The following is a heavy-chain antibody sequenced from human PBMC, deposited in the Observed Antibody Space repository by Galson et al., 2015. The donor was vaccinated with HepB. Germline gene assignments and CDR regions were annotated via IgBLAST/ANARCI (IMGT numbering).Heavy chain of an antibody. V-gene: IGHV3-23*01. CDR2: ISGSGGST. Sequence: SLRLSCAASGFTFRSYAMSWVRQAPGKGLEWVSAISGSGGSTYYADSVKGRFTISRDNSKKTLYPQMNSLRAEDTAVYYCAKESGAGYYDSSGYYYYPINDAFDIWGQGTMVTVSS. D-gene: IGHD3-22*01. CDR3: AKESGAGYYDSSGYYYYPINDAFDI. CDR1: GFTFRSYA. J-gene: IGHJ3*02.